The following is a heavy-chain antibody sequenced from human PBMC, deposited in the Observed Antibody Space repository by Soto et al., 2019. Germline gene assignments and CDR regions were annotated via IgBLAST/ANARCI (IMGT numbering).Heavy chain of an antibody. Sequence: PGGSLRLSCAASGFTFSSYAMSWVRQAPGKGLEWVSAISGSGGSTYYADSVKGRFTISRDNSKNTLYLQMNSLRAEDTAVYYCAKDGQLTSDYCYGMDVWGQGTTVTVSS. CDR2: ISGSGGST. CDR3: AKDGQLTSDYCYGMDV. D-gene: IGHD1-1*01. J-gene: IGHJ6*02. CDR1: GFTFSSYA. V-gene: IGHV3-23*01.